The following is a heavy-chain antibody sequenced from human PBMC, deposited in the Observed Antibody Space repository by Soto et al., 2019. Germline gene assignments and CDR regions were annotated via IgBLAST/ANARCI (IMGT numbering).Heavy chain of an antibody. CDR1: GGYIRNYY. D-gene: IGHD3-9*01. CDR3: ARNTYYDILTGYLSHFDY. CDR2: FYYTGIT. V-gene: IGHV4-59*08. J-gene: IGHJ4*02. Sequence: SEMLSLTCTVCGGYIRNYYWSWIRQPPGKGLEWIGYFYYTGITNYNPSLKSRITMSVDTSKNQFSLKLSSVTAADTAVYYCARNTYYDILTGYLSHFDYWGQGTLVTVSS.